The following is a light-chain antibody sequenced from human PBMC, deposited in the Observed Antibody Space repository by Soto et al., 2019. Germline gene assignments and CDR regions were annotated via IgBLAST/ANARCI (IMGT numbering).Light chain of an antibody. CDR3: QQRSNWPYT. CDR2: DAS. J-gene: IGKJ2*01. Sequence: EIVLTQSPDTLSLSPGERATLSCWASQSVSSYLAWYQQKPGQAPRLLIYDASNRATGIPARFSGSGSGTDFTLTISSLEPEDFALYYCQQRSNWPYTVGQGTKLEIK. V-gene: IGKV3-11*01. CDR1: QSVSSY.